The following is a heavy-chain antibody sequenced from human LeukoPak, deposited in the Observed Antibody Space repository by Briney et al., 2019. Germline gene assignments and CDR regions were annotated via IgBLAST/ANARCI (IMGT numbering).Heavy chain of an antibody. V-gene: IGHV5-51*01. CDR2: IYPGDSDT. CDR3: AKHHCSSTTCYTYYFEY. D-gene: IGHD2-2*01. J-gene: IGHJ4*02. Sequence: GESLKISCKGSGYTFSSSWIGWVRQMPGKGLEWMGIIYPGDSDTRHNPPFQGQVTISADKSISTTYLQWSSLKASDTAIYYCAKHHCSSTTCYTYYFEYWGQGTRVTVSS. CDR1: GYTFSSSW.